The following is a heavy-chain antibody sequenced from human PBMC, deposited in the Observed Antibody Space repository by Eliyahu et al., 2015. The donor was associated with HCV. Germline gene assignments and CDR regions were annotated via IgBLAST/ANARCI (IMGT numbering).Heavy chain of an antibody. Sequence: EVQLVQSGAEVKXPGXSLXISXKGSXYXFXXYWIGWVRQMPGKGLEWMGIIYPGDSDTRYSPSFQGQVTISADKXISTAYLQWSSLKASDTAMYYCARLNIQYGRGILGWFDPWGQGTLVTVSS. CDR3: ARLNIQYGRGILGWFDP. CDR1: XYXFXXYW. D-gene: IGHD2-15*01. J-gene: IGHJ5*02. V-gene: IGHV5-51*01. CDR2: IYPGDSDT.